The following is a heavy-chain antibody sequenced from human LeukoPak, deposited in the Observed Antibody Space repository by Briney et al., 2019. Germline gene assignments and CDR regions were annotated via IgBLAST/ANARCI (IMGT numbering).Heavy chain of an antibody. D-gene: IGHD6-19*01. CDR3: AGRERGPVAGKPHNAFDI. CDR2: IYYSGSA. Sequence: SETLSLTCTVSGGSISSSSYYWGWIRQPPGKGLEWIGSIYYSGSAYYNPSLKSRVTISVDTSKNQFSLKLSSVTAADTAVYYCAGRERGPVAGKPHNAFDIWGQGTMVTVSS. CDR1: GGSISSSSYY. V-gene: IGHV4-39*01. J-gene: IGHJ3*02.